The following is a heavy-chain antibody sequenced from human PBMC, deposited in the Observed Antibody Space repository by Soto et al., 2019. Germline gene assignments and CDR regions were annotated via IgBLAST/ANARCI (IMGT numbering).Heavy chain of an antibody. Sequence: RGESLKISCHGSGYTFFSFWIVWVRQVPGKGLEWVGRIDPGDSSATHSPAFQGHVTISADRSTRSAYLQWRSLRASDTAIYFCARRYCSRADCYSDSWGQGSLVTVSS. CDR1: GYTFFSFW. V-gene: IGHV5-10-1*01. J-gene: IGHJ4*02. CDR3: ARRYCSRADCYSDS. CDR2: IDPGDSSA. D-gene: IGHD2-2*01.